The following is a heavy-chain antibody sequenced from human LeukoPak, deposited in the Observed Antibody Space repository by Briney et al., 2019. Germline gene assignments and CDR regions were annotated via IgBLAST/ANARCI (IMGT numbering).Heavy chain of an antibody. D-gene: IGHD3-16*02. V-gene: IGHV3-9*01. CDR3: AEEGPRYYFDY. J-gene: IGHJ4*02. CDR1: GFTFDDYA. Sequence: PGRSLRLSCAASGFTFDDYAMHWVRQAPGKGLEWVSGISWNSGSIGYADSVKGRFTISRDNAKNSLYLQMNSLRAEDTALYYCAEEGPRYYFDYWGQGTLVTVSS. CDR2: ISWNSGSI.